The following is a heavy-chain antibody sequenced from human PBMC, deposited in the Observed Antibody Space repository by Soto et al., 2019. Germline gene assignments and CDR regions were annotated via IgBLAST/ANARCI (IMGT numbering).Heavy chain of an antibody. Sequence: SETLSLTCTVSGGSISSYYWSWIRQPPGKGLEWIGYIYYSGSTNYNPSLKSRVTISVDTSKNQFSLKLSSVTAADTAVYYCARDKGIAAAGLYYYYGMDAWGQGTTVTVSS. D-gene: IGHD6-13*01. J-gene: IGHJ6*02. CDR2: IYYSGST. CDR3: ARDKGIAAAGLYYYYGMDA. CDR1: GGSISSYY. V-gene: IGHV4-59*01.